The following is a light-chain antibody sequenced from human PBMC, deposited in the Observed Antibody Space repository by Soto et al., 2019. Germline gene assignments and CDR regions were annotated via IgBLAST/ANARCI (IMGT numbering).Light chain of an antibody. CDR2: DVS. Sequence: QSMLTQPASVSGSPGQSITISCTGTSSDVGGYSYVSWYQHHPGKAPKLLIYDVSNRPSGVSNRFSGSKSDNTASLTISGLQPEDEADYYCSSYTTSNTRQIVFGTGT. CDR3: SSYTTSNTRQIV. J-gene: IGLJ1*01. CDR1: SSDVGGYSY. V-gene: IGLV2-14*03.